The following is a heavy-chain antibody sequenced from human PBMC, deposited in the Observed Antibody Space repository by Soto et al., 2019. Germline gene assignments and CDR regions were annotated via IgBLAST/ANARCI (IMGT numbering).Heavy chain of an antibody. CDR2: IHYSRST. CDR1: GDSISTSSYH. D-gene: IGHD3-22*01. Sequence: QLQLQESGPGLVKPTETLSLTCSVSGDSISTSSYHWGWIRQPPGKGLEWIGTIHYSRSTYYNPSLKSRVIISLDTSENQFSLKLSSVTAADTAVYYCTKYNSGYCDYWGQGTLVTVSS. CDR3: TKYNSGYCDY. J-gene: IGHJ4*02. V-gene: IGHV4-39*01.